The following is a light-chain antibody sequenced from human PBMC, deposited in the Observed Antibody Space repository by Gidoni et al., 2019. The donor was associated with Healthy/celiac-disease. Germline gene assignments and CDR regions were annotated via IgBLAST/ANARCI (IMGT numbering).Light chain of an antibody. V-gene: IGLV2-14*03. J-gene: IGLJ2*01. CDR2: DVS. CDR3: SSYTSSSTV. Sequence: QSALTQPASVSGSPGQSITISCTGTSSDVGGYNYVSWYQQHPGKAPKLMIYDVSNRPSGVSTRFSGSTSGNTASLTISGLQAEDEADYYCSSYTSSSTVFGGGTKLTVL. CDR1: SSDVGGYNY.